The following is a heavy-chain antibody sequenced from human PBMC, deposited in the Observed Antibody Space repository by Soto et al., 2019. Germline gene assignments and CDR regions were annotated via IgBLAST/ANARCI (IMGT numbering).Heavy chain of an antibody. CDR3: ARDMSSSSWVPRVFDI. J-gene: IGHJ3*02. V-gene: IGHV1-46*03. CDR2: INPSGGST. CDR1: GYTFTSYD. Sequence: GASVKVSCKASGYTFTSYDINWVRQAPGQGLEWLGIINPSGGSTRYAQKFQGRVTMTRDTSTSTVYMELSSLRSEDTAVYYCARDMSSSSWVPRVFDIWGQGTMVTVSS. D-gene: IGHD6-13*01.